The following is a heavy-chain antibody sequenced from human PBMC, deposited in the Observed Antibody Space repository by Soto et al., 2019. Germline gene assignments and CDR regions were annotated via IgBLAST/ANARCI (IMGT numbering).Heavy chain of an antibody. D-gene: IGHD6-13*01. CDR2: IIPILGIA. V-gene: IGHV1-69*04. Sequence: ASVKVSCKASGGTFSSYTISWVRQAPGQGLEWMGRIIPILGIANYAQKFQGRVTITADKSTTTPYMGLSSLRSEDTSVYYCATDYPQRYSSTFLGYWGQGTLVTVSP. CDR3: ATDYPQRYSSTFLGY. J-gene: IGHJ4*02. CDR1: GGTFSSYT.